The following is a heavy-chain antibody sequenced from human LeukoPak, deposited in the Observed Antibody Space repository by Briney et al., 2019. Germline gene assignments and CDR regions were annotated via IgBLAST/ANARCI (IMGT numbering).Heavy chain of an antibody. Sequence: GGSLRLSCAASGFTFSSYSMNWVRQAPGKGLEWVSSISSSSSYIYYADSVKGRFTISRDNSKNTLYLQMNSLRAEDTAVYYCAKVSDSSSPPSWGQGTLVTVSS. CDR3: AKVSDSSSPPS. J-gene: IGHJ4*02. D-gene: IGHD6-6*01. CDR1: GFTFSSYS. V-gene: IGHV3-21*04. CDR2: ISSSSSYI.